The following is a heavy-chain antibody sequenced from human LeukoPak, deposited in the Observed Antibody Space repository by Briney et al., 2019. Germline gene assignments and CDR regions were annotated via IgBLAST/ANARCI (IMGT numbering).Heavy chain of an antibody. D-gene: IGHD3-22*01. CDR3: ARDRYYYDSSGYLFDY. Sequence: SETLSLTCTVSGGSISSYYWSWIRQPAGKGLEWIERIYTSGSTNYNPSLKSRVTMSVDTSKNQFSLKLSSVTAADTAVYYCARDRYYYDSSGYLFDYWGQGTLVTVSS. V-gene: IGHV4-4*07. J-gene: IGHJ4*02. CDR2: IYTSGST. CDR1: GGSISSYY.